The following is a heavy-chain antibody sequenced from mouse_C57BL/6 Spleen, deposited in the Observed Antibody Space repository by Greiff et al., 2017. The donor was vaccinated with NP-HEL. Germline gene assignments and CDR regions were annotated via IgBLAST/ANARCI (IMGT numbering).Heavy chain of an antibody. Sequence: DVQLQESGPGLVKPSQSLSLTCSVTGYSITSGYYWNWIRQFPGNKLEWMGYISYDGSNNYNPSLKNRISITRDTSKNQFFLKLNSVTTEDTATYYCARDGSSHYYAMDYWGQGTSVTVSS. D-gene: IGHD1-1*01. CDR1: GYSITSGYY. J-gene: IGHJ4*01. CDR3: ARDGSSHYYAMDY. CDR2: ISYDGSN. V-gene: IGHV3-6*01.